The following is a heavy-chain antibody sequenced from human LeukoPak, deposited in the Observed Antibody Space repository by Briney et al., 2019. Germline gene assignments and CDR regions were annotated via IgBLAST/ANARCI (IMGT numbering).Heavy chain of an antibody. CDR3: AAFYCSGGGCYGPGAPYYFDY. J-gene: IGHJ4*02. D-gene: IGHD2-15*01. CDR2: IYYSGST. CDR1: GGSISSGGYY. Sequence: KSSETLSLTCTVSGGSISSGGYYWSWIRQHPGKGLEWIGYIYYSGSTYYNPSLKSRVTISVDTSKNQFSLKLSSVTAADTAVYYCAAFYCSGGGCYGPGAPYYFDYWGQGTLVTVSS. V-gene: IGHV4-31*03.